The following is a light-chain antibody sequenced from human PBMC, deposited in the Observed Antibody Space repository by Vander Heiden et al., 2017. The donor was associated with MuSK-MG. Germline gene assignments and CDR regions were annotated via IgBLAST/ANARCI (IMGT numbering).Light chain of an antibody. CDR2: SAG. CDR3: LLHFGGARNWV. J-gene: IGLJ3*02. V-gene: IGLV7-43*01. Sequence: QTVVTQETSLTVSPGGTVTLTCASSTGAVTSGHYPNWFPQKPGQAPRAMIYSAGNKHSWTPARFSGSLLGGKAALTLSGVQPEDEADYYCLLHFGGARNWVFGGGTKLTVL. CDR1: TGAVTSGHY.